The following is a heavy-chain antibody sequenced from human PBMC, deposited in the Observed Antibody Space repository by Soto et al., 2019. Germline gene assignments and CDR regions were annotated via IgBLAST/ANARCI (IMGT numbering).Heavy chain of an antibody. CDR2: INPSGGST. J-gene: IGHJ4*02. D-gene: IGHD1-26*01. CDR3: ARDGIVGATDY. CDR1: GYTFDSYY. Sequence: ASVKVSCKASGYTFDSYYMHWVRQAPGQGLEWMGIINPSGGSTSYAQKFQGRVTMTRDTSTSTVYMELSSLRSEDTAVYYCARDGIVGATDYWGQGTLVTVSS. V-gene: IGHV1-46*02.